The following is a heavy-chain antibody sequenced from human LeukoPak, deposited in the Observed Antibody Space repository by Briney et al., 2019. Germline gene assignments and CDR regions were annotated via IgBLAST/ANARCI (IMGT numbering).Heavy chain of an antibody. CDR3: SSQSGYSSSWYGVY. Sequence: GGSLRLSCAASGFTFSSYAMSWVRQAPGKGLEWVSAISGSGGSTCYADSVKGRFTISRDNSKNTLYLQMNSLRAEDTAVYYCSSQSGYSSSWYGVYWGQGTLVTVSS. D-gene: IGHD6-13*01. CDR2: ISGSGGST. V-gene: IGHV3-23*01. J-gene: IGHJ4*02. CDR1: GFTFSSYA.